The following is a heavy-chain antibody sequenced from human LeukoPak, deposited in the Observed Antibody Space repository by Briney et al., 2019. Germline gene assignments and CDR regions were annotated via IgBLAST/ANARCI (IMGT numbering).Heavy chain of an antibody. V-gene: IGHV4-59*08. J-gene: IGHJ4*02. CDR3: AGGYSYGRYYFDY. CDR1: GGSISSYY. D-gene: IGHD5-18*01. CDR2: IYYSGST. Sequence: SETLSLTCTVSGGSISSYYWSWIRQPPGKGLEWIGYIYYSGSTNYNPSLKSRVTISVDTSKNQFSLKLSSVTAADTAVYYCAGGYSYGRYYFDYWGQGTLVTVSS.